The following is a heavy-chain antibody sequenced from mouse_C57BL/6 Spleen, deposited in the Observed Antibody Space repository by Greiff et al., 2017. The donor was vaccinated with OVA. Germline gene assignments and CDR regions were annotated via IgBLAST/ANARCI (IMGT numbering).Heavy chain of an antibody. Sequence: EVKLMESGGGLVQPKGSLKLSCAASGFTFTTYAMHWVRQAPGKGLEWVARIRSKSSNYATYYADSVKDRFTISRDDSQSMLYLQMNNLKTEDTAMYYCVRGSDYYGSSTGAMDYWGQGTSVTVSS. CDR3: VRGSDYYGSSTGAMDY. CDR1: GFTFTTYA. V-gene: IGHV10-3*01. D-gene: IGHD1-1*01. CDR2: IRSKSSNYAT. J-gene: IGHJ4*01.